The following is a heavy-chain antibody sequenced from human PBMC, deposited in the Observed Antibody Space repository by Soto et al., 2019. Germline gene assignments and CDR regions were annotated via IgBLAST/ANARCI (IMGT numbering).Heavy chain of an antibody. D-gene: IGHD3-22*01. CDR3: ARGARDISGPHF. Sequence: TLSLTCTVSGASISRGGYYWSWIRQHPGKGLEWIGHMYYTGSTYYNPSLKSRVTMSLDTSKNQFSLKLSSVTAADTAVFYCARGARDISGPHFWGQGTLVTVSS. CDR2: MYYTGST. CDR1: GASISRGGYY. V-gene: IGHV4-31*03. J-gene: IGHJ4*02.